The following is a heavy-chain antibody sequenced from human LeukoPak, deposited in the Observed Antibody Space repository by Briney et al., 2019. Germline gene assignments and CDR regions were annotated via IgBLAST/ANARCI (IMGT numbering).Heavy chain of an antibody. J-gene: IGHJ3*02. V-gene: IGHV4-39*07. D-gene: IGHD1-26*01. Sequence: SETLSLTCTVSGGSIGSGTYYWGWIRQSPGKGLEWVGSVYYTGSTYHNPSLKSRVTMSIDTSRNQFSLKLSSVTAADTAMYYCAREDSGISDNAFDIWGQGTMVTISS. CDR2: VYYTGST. CDR1: GGSIGSGTYY. CDR3: AREDSGISDNAFDI.